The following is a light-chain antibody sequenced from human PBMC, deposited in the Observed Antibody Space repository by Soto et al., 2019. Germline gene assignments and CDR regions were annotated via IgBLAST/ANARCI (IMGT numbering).Light chain of an antibody. Sequence: EIVMTQSPATLSLSPGERATLSCRASQSVSSTLAWYQQKPGQYPRLLIYGASTRATGIPARFSCSGSGTQITLTISSLQSEDFAVYYCQQYNNWPPLTFGGGTKVEIK. CDR2: GAS. CDR3: QQYNNWPPLT. V-gene: IGKV3-15*01. J-gene: IGKJ4*01. CDR1: QSVSST.